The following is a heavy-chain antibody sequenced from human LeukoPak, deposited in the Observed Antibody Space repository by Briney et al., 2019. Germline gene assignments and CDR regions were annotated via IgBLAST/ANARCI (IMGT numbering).Heavy chain of an antibody. V-gene: IGHV4-38-2*02. J-gene: IGHJ4*02. Sequence: SETLSLTCTVSGYSISSGYYWGWIRQPAGEGLEWIGRIFLSGSTNYNPSLKSRVTMSIATSKNQFSLSLRSVTAADTAVYYCARENYYDTSDWGQGTLVTVSS. D-gene: IGHD3-22*01. CDR2: IFLSGST. CDR1: GYSISSGYY. CDR3: ARENYYDTSD.